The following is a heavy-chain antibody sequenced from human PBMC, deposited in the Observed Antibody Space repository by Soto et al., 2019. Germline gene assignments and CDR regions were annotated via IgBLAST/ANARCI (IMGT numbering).Heavy chain of an antibody. CDR2: ISYDGSNK. Sequence: GGSLRLSCAASGFTFSSYGMHWVRQAPGKGLEWVAVISYDGSNKYYADSVKGRFTISRDNSKNTLYLQMNSLRAEDTAVYYCANGPARPPEYYFDYWGQGTLVTVSS. J-gene: IGHJ4*02. V-gene: IGHV3-30*18. CDR3: ANGPARPPEYYFDY. CDR1: GFTFSSYG. D-gene: IGHD6-6*01.